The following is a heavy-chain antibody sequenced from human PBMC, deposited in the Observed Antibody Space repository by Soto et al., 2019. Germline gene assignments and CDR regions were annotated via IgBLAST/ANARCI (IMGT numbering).Heavy chain of an antibody. CDR1: GGTLSGYY. Sequence: SETLSLTCAVYGGTLSGYYWSWIRQPPGKGLEWIGEINSSGSTNYNPSLTSGVSISVDTPKNQSSLKLSSVTAPDTAVYYGARAGFYGPYDAFDIWGQGTMVTVSS. CDR3: ARAGFYGPYDAFDI. V-gene: IGHV4-34*01. D-gene: IGHD3-10*01. J-gene: IGHJ3*02. CDR2: INSSGST.